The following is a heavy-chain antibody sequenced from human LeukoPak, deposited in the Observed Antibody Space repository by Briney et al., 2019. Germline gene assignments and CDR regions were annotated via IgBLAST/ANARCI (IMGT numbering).Heavy chain of an antibody. CDR3: AKDMRGTPTTGYFDY. CDR2: ISWNSGSI. CDR1: GFTFDDYA. D-gene: IGHD1-1*01. Sequence: GGSLRLSCAASGFTFDDYAMHWVRQAPGKGLEWVSGISWNSGSIGYADSVKGRFTISRDNAKNSLYLQMNSLRAEDTALYYCAKDMRGTPTTGYFDYWGQGTLVTVSS. J-gene: IGHJ4*02. V-gene: IGHV3-9*01.